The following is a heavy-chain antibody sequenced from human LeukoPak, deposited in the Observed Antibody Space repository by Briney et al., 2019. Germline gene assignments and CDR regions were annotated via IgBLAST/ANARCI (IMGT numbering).Heavy chain of an antibody. CDR1: GYTFTSYD. Sequence: ASVKVSCKASGYTFTSYDINWVRQATGQGLEWMGWMNPNSGNTGYAQKFQGRVTMTRNTSISTAYMELSSLRSEGTAVYYCARGVVVVAATLWFDPWGQGTLVTVSS. CDR3: ARGVVVVAATLWFDP. V-gene: IGHV1-8*01. J-gene: IGHJ5*02. D-gene: IGHD2-15*01. CDR2: MNPNSGNT.